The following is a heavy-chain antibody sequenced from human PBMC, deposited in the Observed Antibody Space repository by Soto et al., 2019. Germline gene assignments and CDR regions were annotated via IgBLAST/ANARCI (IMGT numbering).Heavy chain of an antibody. V-gene: IGHV4-34*01. J-gene: IGHJ3*02. D-gene: IGHD6-19*01. CDR2: INYSGSN. Sequence: SETLSLTCAVDDGYFSTYYWNWIRQSPGKGPEWIGKINYSGSNNYNPSLKSRVTISIDMSKNQVSLKLTSVTAADTAVYFCARGGSSEWQVAFDIWGQGTTVTVSS. CDR1: DGYFSTYY. CDR3: ARGGSSEWQVAFDI.